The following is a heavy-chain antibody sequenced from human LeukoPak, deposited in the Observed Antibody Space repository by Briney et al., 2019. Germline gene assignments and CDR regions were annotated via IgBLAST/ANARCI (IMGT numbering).Heavy chain of an antibody. CDR3: AEDRDDFWSGYYTGNDY. V-gene: IGHV3-30*18. Sequence: GRSLRLSCAASGFTFSSYGMHWVRQAPGKGLEWVAVISYDGSNKYYADSVKGRFTISRDNSKNTLYLQMNSLRAEDTAVYYCAEDRDDFWSGYYTGNDYWGQGTLVTVSS. D-gene: IGHD3-3*01. CDR2: ISYDGSNK. CDR1: GFTFSSYG. J-gene: IGHJ4*02.